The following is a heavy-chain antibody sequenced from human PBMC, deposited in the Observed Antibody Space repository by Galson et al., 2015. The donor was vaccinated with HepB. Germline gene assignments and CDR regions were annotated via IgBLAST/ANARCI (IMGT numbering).Heavy chain of an antibody. CDR3: GREGPTPVPSAIDY. J-gene: IGHJ4*02. Sequence: ETLSLTCVVSGDSVSRNNWWTWVRQSPGKGLEWIGEIYHVGSTNYNPSLTNRLTIYLDKAKSQFSLNLTSVTAADTAVYFCGREGPTPVPSAIDYWGQGILVTVSS. D-gene: IGHD2-2*01. CDR1: GDSVSRNNW. CDR2: IYHVGST. V-gene: IGHV4-4*01.